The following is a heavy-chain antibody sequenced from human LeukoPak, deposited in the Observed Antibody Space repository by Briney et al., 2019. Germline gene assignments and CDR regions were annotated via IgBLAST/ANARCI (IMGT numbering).Heavy chain of an antibody. J-gene: IGHJ4*02. CDR3: AKGSIAARRQKIFDY. D-gene: IGHD6-6*01. V-gene: IGHV3-23*01. CDR1: GFTFSSYA. CDR2: ISGSGGST. Sequence: GGSLRLSCAASGFTFSSYAMSWVRQAPGKGLEWVSAISGSGGSTYYADSVKGRFTISRDNSKNTLYLQMNSLRAEDTAVYYCAKGSIAARRQKIFDYWGQGTLVTVSS.